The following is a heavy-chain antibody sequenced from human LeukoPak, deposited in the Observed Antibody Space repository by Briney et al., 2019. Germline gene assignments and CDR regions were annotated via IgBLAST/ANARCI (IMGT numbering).Heavy chain of an antibody. Sequence: QTGGSLRLSCAASGFTSSTYAMSWVRQAPGKGLEWVSSISNSGGSTYYADSVKGRFTISRDNSKNTLVLQMNSLRAEDTAVYYCTTYYYDSSGYYYPYYFDYWGQGTLVTVSS. CDR2: ISNSGGST. J-gene: IGHJ4*02. CDR3: TTYYYDSSGYYYPYYFDY. CDR1: GFTSSTYA. D-gene: IGHD3-22*01. V-gene: IGHV3-23*01.